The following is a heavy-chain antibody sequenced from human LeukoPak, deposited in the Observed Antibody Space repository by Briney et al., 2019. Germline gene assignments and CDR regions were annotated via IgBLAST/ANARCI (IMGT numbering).Heavy chain of an antibody. D-gene: IGHD3-9*01. V-gene: IGHV4-59*01. CDR2: IYYSGST. Sequence: KPSETLSLTCTVSGGSISSYYWSWIRQPPGKGLEWIGYIYYSGSTNYNPSLKSRVTISVDTSKNQFSLKLSSVTAADTAVYYCAREKVPRRNYDILTGYVYYGMDVWGQGTTVTVSS. CDR3: AREKVPRRNYDILTGYVYYGMDV. CDR1: GGSISSYY. J-gene: IGHJ6*02.